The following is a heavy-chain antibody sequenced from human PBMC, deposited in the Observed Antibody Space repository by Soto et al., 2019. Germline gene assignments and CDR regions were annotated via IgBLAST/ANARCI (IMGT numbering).Heavy chain of an antibody. V-gene: IGHV1-2*02. J-gene: IGHJ6*02. D-gene: IGHD2-2*01. CDR3: ARERYQVISDGMDV. Sequence: QVQLVQSGAEVKTPGASVRVSCKASGYTFTGYYIHWVREAPGQGLEWMGWINPQTGGTSYAQKFQGRVTLSRDTSINTAYLELSRLTFNDAAVYFWARERYQVISDGMDVWGQGTTVTVSS. CDR1: GYTFTGYY. CDR2: INPQTGGT.